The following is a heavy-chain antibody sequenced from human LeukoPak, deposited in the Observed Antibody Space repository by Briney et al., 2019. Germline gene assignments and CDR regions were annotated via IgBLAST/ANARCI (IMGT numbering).Heavy chain of an antibody. J-gene: IGHJ4*02. D-gene: IGHD3-3*01. CDR2: ISSSSSYI. Sequence: PGGSLRLSCAASGFTFSSYSMNWVRQAPGKWLEWVSSISSSSSYIYYADSVKGRFTISRDNAKNSLYLQMNSLRAEDTAVYYCANDFWSAYHFDYWGQGTLVTVSS. CDR3: ANDFWSAYHFDY. CDR1: GFTFSSYS. V-gene: IGHV3-21*01.